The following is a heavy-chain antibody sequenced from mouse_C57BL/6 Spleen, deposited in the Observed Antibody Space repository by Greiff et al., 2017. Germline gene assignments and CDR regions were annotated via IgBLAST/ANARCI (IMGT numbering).Heavy chain of an antibody. J-gene: IGHJ4*01. D-gene: IGHD1-1*01. CDR3: ARFPLLRSYSYAMDY. CDR1: GYTFTDYY. CDR2: INPYNGGT. Sequence: VQLQQSGPVLVKPGASVKMSCKASGYTFTDYYMNWVKQSHGKSLEWIGVINPYNGGTSYNQKFKGKATLTVDKSSSTAYMELNSLTSENSAVYYCARFPLLRSYSYAMDYWGQGTSVTVSS. V-gene: IGHV1-19*01.